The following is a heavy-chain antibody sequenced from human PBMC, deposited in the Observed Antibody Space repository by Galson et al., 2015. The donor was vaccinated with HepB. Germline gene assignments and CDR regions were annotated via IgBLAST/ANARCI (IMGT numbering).Heavy chain of an antibody. V-gene: IGHV1-18*04. CDR3: ARDPGYDILTGYYAYFDY. J-gene: IGHJ4*02. D-gene: IGHD3-9*01. CDR1: GYTFTSYG. CDR2: ISAYNGNT. Sequence: SVKVSCKASGYTFTSYGISWVRQAPGQGLEWMGWISAYNGNTNYAQKLQDRVTMTTDTSTSTAYMELRSLRSDDTAVYYCARDPGYDILTGYYAYFDYWGQGTLVTVSS.